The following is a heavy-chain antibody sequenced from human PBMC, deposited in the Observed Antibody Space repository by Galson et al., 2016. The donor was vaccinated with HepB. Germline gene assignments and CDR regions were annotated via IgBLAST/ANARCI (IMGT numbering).Heavy chain of an antibody. CDR2: IKSKTDGETT. J-gene: IGHJ6*02. CDR1: DFTFSNAW. D-gene: IGHD1-26*01. Sequence: SLRLSCAASDFTFSNAWMNWVRQAPGKGLEWVGRIKSKTDGETTDYAAPVKGRFTIARDDSKNTVYPKMNSLKTGDTAVYYCISYGPRGYYHMDVWGQGTTVTVSS. V-gene: IGHV3-15*07. CDR3: ISYGPRGYYHMDV.